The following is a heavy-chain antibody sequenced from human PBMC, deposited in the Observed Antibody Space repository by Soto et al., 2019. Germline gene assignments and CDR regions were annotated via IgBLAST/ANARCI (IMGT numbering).Heavy chain of an antibody. V-gene: IGHV4-59*01. Sequence: SETLSLTCTVSGGSICSYYWSWIRQPPGKGLEWIGYIYYSGSTNYNPSLKSRVTISVDTSKNQFSLKLSSVTAADTAVYYCARDAGKFQFDYWGQGTLVTVSS. D-gene: IGHD2-21*01. CDR1: GGSICSYY. CDR3: ARDAGKFQFDY. J-gene: IGHJ4*02. CDR2: IYYSGST.